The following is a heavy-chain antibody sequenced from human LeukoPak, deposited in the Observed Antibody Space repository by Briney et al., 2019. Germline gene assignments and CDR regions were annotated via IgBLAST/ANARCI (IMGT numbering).Heavy chain of an antibody. Sequence: SGPTLVKPTQTLTLNCTFSGFSLSTSGVGVGWIRQPPGKALEWLALIYWDDDKRYSPSLKSRLTITKDTSKNQVVLTMTNMDPVATATYYCAHRQVAGQFDYWGQGTLVTVSS. J-gene: IGHJ4*02. CDR3: AHRQVAGQFDY. CDR2: IYWDDDK. D-gene: IGHD6-19*01. V-gene: IGHV2-5*02. CDR1: GFSLSTSGVG.